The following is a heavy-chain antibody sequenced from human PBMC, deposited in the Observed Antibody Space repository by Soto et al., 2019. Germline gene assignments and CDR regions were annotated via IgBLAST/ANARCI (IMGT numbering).Heavy chain of an antibody. Sequence: GGSLRLSCAASGFTFSSYGMHWVRQAPGKGLEWVAVIWYDGSNKYYADSVKGRFTISRDNSKNTLYLQMNSLRAEDTAVYYCARDHSPRGYYGMDVWGQGTTVTVSS. D-gene: IGHD3-16*01. CDR3: ARDHSPRGYYGMDV. CDR2: IWYDGSNK. CDR1: GFTFSSYG. J-gene: IGHJ6*02. V-gene: IGHV3-33*01.